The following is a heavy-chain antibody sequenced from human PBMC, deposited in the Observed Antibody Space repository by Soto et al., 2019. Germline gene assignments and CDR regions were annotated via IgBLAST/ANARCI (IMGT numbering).Heavy chain of an antibody. J-gene: IGHJ6*02. D-gene: IGHD2-15*01. V-gene: IGHV1-69*13. CDR1: GGTFSSYA. Sequence: SVKVSCKASGGTFSSYAISWVRQAPGQGLEWMGGIIPIFGTANYAQKFQGRVTITADESTSTAYMELSSLRSEDTAVYYCAREYCSGGSCHQTYYYYGMDVWGQGTTVTVSS. CDR2: IIPIFGTA. CDR3: AREYCSGGSCHQTYYYYGMDV.